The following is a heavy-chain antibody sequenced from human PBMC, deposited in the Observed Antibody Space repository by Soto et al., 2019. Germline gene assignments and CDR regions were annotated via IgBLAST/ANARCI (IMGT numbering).Heavy chain of an antibody. CDR2: IYYSGST. CDR1: CGSSINGGCC. Sequence: SQTQSLTWTVACGSSINGGCCWSWIRQHPGKGLEWIGYIYYSGSTYYNPSLKSRVTISVDTSKNQFSLKLSSVTAADTAVYYCARRRPQTLAAAGTRYAFDIWGQGTMVTVS. V-gene: IGHV4-31*02. J-gene: IGHJ3*02. D-gene: IGHD6-13*01. CDR3: ARRRPQTLAAAGTRYAFDI.